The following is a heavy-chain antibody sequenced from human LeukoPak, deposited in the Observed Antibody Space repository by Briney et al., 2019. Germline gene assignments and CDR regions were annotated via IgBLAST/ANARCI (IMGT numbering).Heavy chain of an antibody. D-gene: IGHD6-13*01. CDR3: ARDRIPYSSSWYFDY. CDR1: GYTFTGYY. J-gene: IGHJ4*02. Sequence: ASVKVSCKASGYTFTGYYMHWVRQAPGQGLEWMGWINPNSGGTNYAQKFQGWVTMTRDTSISTAYMELSRLRSDDTAVYYCARDRIPYSSSWYFDYWGQGTLVTVSS. CDR2: INPNSGGT. V-gene: IGHV1-2*04.